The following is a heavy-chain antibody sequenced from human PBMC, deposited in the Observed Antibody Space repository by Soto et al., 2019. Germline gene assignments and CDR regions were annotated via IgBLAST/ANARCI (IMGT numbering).Heavy chain of an antibody. Sequence: SETLSLTCTISGGSITNNNYNWSWIRQPPGKGLEWIGHMYNSGTTYSNPSLKGRVTISGDTSKNQFSLNLSSVTAADTAVYYCARGPTSDKVDYWGQGTLVTVSS. J-gene: IGHJ4*02. CDR2: MYNSGTT. V-gene: IGHV4-30-4*01. CDR3: ARGPTSDKVDY. CDR1: GGSITNNNYN.